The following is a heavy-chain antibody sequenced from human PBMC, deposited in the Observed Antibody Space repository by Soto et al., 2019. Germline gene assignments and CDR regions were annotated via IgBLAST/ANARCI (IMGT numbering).Heavy chain of an antibody. D-gene: IGHD6-6*01. CDR3: AIDSTSCNAFDY. CDR2: IASDGSNK. Sequence: GGSLRLSCAASGFTFSSYGMHWVRQAPGKGLEWVAVIASDGSNKYYADSVKGRFTISRDNSKSTLYLQMDSLRAEDTAVYYCAIDSTSCNAFDYWGQGTLVTV. CDR1: GFTFSSYG. V-gene: IGHV3-30*03. J-gene: IGHJ4*02.